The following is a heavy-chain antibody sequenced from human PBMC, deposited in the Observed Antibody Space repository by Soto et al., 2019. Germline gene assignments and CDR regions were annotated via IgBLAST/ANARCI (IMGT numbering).Heavy chain of an antibody. D-gene: IGHD3-3*01. CDR3: AKDRGPFYDFWSGYYEDV. V-gene: IGHV3-30*18. CDR1: GFTFSGYG. CDR2: ISYDGSNK. J-gene: IGHJ6*02. Sequence: PGGSLRLSCAASGFTFSGYGMHWVRQAPGKGLEWVAVISYDGSNKYYADSVKGRFTISRDNSKNTLYLQMNSLRAEDTAVYYCAKDRGPFYDFWSGYYEDVWGQGTTVTVSS.